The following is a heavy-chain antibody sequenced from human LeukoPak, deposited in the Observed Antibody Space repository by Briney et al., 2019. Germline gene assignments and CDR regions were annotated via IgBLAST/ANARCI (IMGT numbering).Heavy chain of an antibody. V-gene: IGHV4-38-2*01. CDR3: ARHVHYYYMDV. CDR1: GYSISSGYY. J-gene: IGHJ6*03. CDR2: IYHSGST. Sequence: PSETLSLTXAVSGYSISSGYYWGWIRQPPGKGLEWIGSIYHSGSTYYNPSLKSRVTISVDTSKNQFSLKLSSVTAADTAVYYCARHVHYYYMDVWGKGTTVTVSS.